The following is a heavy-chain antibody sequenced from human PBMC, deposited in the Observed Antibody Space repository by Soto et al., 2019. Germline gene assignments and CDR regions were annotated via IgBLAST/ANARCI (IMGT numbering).Heavy chain of an antibody. CDR1: GTIFSSYT. J-gene: IGHJ6*02. CDR2: IIPILGET. Sequence: QVQLVQSGAEVKKPGSSVRVSCKASGTIFSSYTISWVRQAPGQGLEWMGRIIPILGETTSAQKFQGRVTLTADKSTNTAYMELNSLRLEDTAVYYCARGLGGRMDDWGQGTTVTVSS. V-gene: IGHV1-69*08. D-gene: IGHD3-16*01. CDR3: ARGLGGRMDD.